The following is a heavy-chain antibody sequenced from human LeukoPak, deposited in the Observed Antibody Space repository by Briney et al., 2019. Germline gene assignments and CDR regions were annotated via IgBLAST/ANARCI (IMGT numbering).Heavy chain of an antibody. CDR3: AKVGAKESYYHY. CDR1: GFTFSNFA. CDR2: ISDDGGAT. D-gene: IGHD3-10*01. J-gene: IGHJ4*02. V-gene: IGHV3-23*01. Sequence: AGSLRLSCAASGFTFSNFAMSWVRQAPGKGLEWVSTISDDGGATYYADSVRDRFTISRDNSKNTLYLQMNTLRAEDTALYYCAKVGAKESYYHYWGQGTLVTVSS.